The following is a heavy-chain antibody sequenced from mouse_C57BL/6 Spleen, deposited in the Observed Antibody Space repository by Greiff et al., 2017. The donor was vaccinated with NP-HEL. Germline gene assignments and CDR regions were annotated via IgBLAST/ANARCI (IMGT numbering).Heavy chain of an antibody. J-gene: IGHJ4*01. Sequence: QVQLQQPGAELVKPGASVKLSCKASGYTFTSYWMHWVKQRPGQGLEWIGMIHPNSGSTNYNEKFKSKATLTVDKSSSTAYMQLSSLTSEDSAVYYCAPGGNYYGSSYAMDYWGQGTSVTVSS. CDR1: GYTFTSYW. V-gene: IGHV1-64*01. CDR2: IHPNSGST. D-gene: IGHD1-1*01. CDR3: APGGNYYGSSYAMDY.